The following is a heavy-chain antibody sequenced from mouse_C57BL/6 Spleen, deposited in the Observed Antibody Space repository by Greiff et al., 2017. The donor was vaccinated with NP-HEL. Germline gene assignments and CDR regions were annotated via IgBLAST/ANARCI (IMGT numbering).Heavy chain of an antibody. V-gene: IGHV1-52*01. Sequence: VQLQQPGAELVRPGSSVKLSCKASGYTFTSYWMHWVKQRPIQGLEWIGNIDPSDSETHYNQKFKDKATLTVDKSSSTAYMQLSSLTSEDSAVYYCARKAYYSNYEFAYWGQGTLVTVSA. CDR2: IDPSDSET. CDR1: GYTFTSYW. CDR3: ARKAYYSNYEFAY. J-gene: IGHJ3*01. D-gene: IGHD2-5*01.